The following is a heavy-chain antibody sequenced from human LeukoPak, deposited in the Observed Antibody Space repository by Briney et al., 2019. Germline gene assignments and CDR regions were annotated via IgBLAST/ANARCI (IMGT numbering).Heavy chain of an antibody. CDR3: AELGITMIGGV. J-gene: IGHJ6*04. CDR2: ISSSGSTI. V-gene: IGHV3-48*04. D-gene: IGHD3-10*02. Sequence: GGSPRLSCAASGFTFSIHGMNWVRQAPGKGLEWVSYISSSGSTIYYADSVKGRFTISRDNAKNSLYLQMNSLRAEDTAVYYCAELGITMIGGVWGKGTTVTISS. CDR1: GFTFSIHG.